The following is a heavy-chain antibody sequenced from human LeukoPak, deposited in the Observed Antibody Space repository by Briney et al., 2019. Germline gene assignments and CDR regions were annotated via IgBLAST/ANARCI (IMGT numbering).Heavy chain of an antibody. Sequence: SETLSLTCTVSVGSISSGSYYWSWIRQPAGKGLEWIGRIYTSGSTSYNASLKSRVTISVDTYKKQFTLKLSSVTAADTAVYYCAREPHSSGWYRDAFDIWGQGTMVTVSS. V-gene: IGHV4-61*02. CDR2: IYTSGST. D-gene: IGHD6-19*01. CDR1: VGSISSGSYY. CDR3: AREPHSSGWYRDAFDI. J-gene: IGHJ3*02.